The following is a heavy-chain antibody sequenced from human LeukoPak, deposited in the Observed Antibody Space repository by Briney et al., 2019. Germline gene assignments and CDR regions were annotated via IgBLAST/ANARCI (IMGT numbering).Heavy chain of an antibody. D-gene: IGHD3-22*01. V-gene: IGHV3-53*01. J-gene: IGHJ4*02. CDR2: IYSGGST. CDR1: GFTVSRNY. CDR3: ARVASHYYDSSGPLDY. Sequence: GGSLRLSCAASGFTVSRNYMTWVRQAPGKGLEWVSVIYSGGSTYYADSVKGRFTISRDNSKNTLSLQMNSLRAKDTAVYYCARVASHYYDSSGPLDYWGQGTLVTVSS.